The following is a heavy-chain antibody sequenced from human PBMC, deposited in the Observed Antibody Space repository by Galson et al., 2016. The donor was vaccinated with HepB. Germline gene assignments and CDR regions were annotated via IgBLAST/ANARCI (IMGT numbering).Heavy chain of an antibody. Sequence: SLRLSCAASGFTFTSYEMNWVRQAPGKGLEWVSYISGSGNSIYYADSLKGRFTISRDNTKNSLFLQMSSLRVEDTAVYYCAGDSGRGGWRLAIDFDYWGQGTLVTVSS. CDR1: GFTFTSYE. J-gene: IGHJ4*02. D-gene: IGHD6-19*01. CDR3: AGDSGRGGWRLAIDFDY. CDR2: ISGSGNSI. V-gene: IGHV3-48*03.